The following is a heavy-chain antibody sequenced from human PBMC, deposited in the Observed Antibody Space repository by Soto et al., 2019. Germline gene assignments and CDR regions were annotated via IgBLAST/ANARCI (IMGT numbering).Heavy chain of an antibody. J-gene: IGHJ5*01. V-gene: IGHV6-1*01. CDR3: VRLIGNSWLDF. D-gene: IGHD1-26*01. CDR2: TYYRSKWYN. CDR1: GDSVSSSSVT. Sequence: PPQSLSLTCAISGDSVSSSSVTWNWIRQSPSRGLEWLGRTYYRSKWYNDYAESVKSRITINPDTSKNQFSLHLNSVTPEDTAVYYCVRLIGNSWLDFWGQGTLVTVSS.